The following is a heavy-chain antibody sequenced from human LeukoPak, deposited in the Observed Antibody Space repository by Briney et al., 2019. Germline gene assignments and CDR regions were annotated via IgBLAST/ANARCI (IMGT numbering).Heavy chain of an antibody. CDR3: ARGGQQLVNWFDP. V-gene: IGHV4-61*02. CDR1: GGSISSGSYY. J-gene: IGHJ5*02. CDR2: IYTSGST. D-gene: IGHD6-13*01. Sequence: PSETLFLTCTVSGGSISSGSYYWSWIRQPAGKGLEWIGRIYTSGSTDYNPSLKSRVTVSVDTSKNQFSLKLNSVTAADTAFYYCARGGQQLVNWFDPWSQGILVTVSS.